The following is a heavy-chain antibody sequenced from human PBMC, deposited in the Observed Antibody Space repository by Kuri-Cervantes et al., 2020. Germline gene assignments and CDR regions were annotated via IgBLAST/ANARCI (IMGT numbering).Heavy chain of an antibody. J-gene: IGHJ4*02. CDR2: INGGNGNT. CDR1: GYTFTTYA. V-gene: IGHV1-3*01. CDR3: ARVLSLWGVAPLDY. Sequence: ASVKVSCRASGYTFTTYAMHWVRQAPGQRLEWMGWINGGNGNTRHSQKFQGRVTITRDTSASTAYMELSSLRSEDTAVYYCARVLSLWGVAPLDYWGQGTLVTVSS. D-gene: IGHD3-16*01.